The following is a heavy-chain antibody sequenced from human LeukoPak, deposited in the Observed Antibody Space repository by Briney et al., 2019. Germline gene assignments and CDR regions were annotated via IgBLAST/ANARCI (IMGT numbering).Heavy chain of an antibody. CDR1: GFTFSSYA. V-gene: IGHV3-30*14. J-gene: IGHJ4*02. CDR3: ARGPPTFGSSARTFDY. Sequence: GGSLRLSCAASGFTFSSYAMHWVRQAPGKGLEWVAVISYDGSNKYYADSVKGRFTISRDNSKNTLYLQLNSLRAEDTAVYYCARGPPTFGSSARTFDYWGQGTLVTVSS. CDR2: ISYDGSNK. D-gene: IGHD3-10*01.